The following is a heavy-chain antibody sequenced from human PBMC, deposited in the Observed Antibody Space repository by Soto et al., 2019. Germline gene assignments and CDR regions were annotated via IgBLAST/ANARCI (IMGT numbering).Heavy chain of an antibody. Sequence: GGSLRLSXAASGFTFSSYGMHWVRQAPGKGLEWVAVISYDGSNKYYADSVKGRFTISRDNSKNTLYLQMNSLRAEDTAVYYCAKEWYYDFGSGYSYGIDVWGQGTTVTVS. V-gene: IGHV3-30*18. CDR1: GFTFSSYG. CDR2: ISYDGSNK. CDR3: AKEWYYDFGSGYSYGIDV. D-gene: IGHD3-3*01. J-gene: IGHJ6*02.